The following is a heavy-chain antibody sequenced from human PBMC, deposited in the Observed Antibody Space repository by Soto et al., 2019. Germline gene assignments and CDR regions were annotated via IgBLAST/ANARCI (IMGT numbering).Heavy chain of an antibody. CDR2: IIPILGIA. Sequence: QVQLVQSGAEVKKPGSSVKVSCKASGGTFSSYTISWVRQAPGQGLEWMGRIIPILGIANYAQKFQGRVTITADKSTRTAYMELSSLRSEDTAVYYCARALRQGLVRADAFDIWGQGTMVTVSS. CDR1: GGTFSSYT. D-gene: IGHD6-19*01. V-gene: IGHV1-69*02. CDR3: ARALRQGLVRADAFDI. J-gene: IGHJ3*02.